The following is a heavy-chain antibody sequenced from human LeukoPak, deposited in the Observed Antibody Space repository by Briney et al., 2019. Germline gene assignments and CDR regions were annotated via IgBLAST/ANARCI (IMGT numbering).Heavy chain of an antibody. CDR1: GFTFNSYW. D-gene: IGHD6-6*01. V-gene: IGHV3-21*01. Sequence: GGSLRLSCAASGFTFNSYWMHWVRQAPGKGLEWVSSISSSSSYIYYADSVKGRFTISRDNAKNSLYLQMNSLRAEDTAVYYCARAARRSEDYWGQGTLVTVSS. CDR3: ARAARRSEDY. J-gene: IGHJ4*02. CDR2: ISSSSSYI.